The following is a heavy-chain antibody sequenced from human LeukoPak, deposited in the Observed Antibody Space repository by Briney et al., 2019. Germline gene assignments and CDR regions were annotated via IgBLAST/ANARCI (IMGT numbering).Heavy chain of an antibody. CDR2: FIPIFGTA. Sequence: SVKVSCKASGGTFSSYAISWVRQAPGQGLEWMGGFIPIFGTANYAQKFQGRVTIAADESTSTAYMELSSLRSEDTAVYYCARGRIAVADPFDYWGQGTLVTVSS. D-gene: IGHD6-19*01. V-gene: IGHV1-69*13. CDR1: GGTFSSYA. J-gene: IGHJ4*02. CDR3: ARGRIAVADPFDY.